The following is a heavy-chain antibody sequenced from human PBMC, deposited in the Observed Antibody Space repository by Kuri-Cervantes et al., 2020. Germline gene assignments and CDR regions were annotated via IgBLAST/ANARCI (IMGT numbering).Heavy chain of an antibody. CDR3: AREDDYAHFDY. D-gene: IGHD4/OR15-4a*01. J-gene: IGHJ4*02. V-gene: IGHV4-39*07. CDR1: GGSISSGGYY. CDR2: INHSGST. Sequence: SETLSLTCTVSGGSISSGGYYWSWIRQPPGKGLEWIGGINHSGSTNYNPSLKSRVTISLDTSKNQFSLKLSSVTAADTAVYYCAREDDYAHFDYWGQGTLVTVSS.